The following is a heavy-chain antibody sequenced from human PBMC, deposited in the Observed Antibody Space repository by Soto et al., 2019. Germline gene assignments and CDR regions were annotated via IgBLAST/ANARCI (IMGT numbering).Heavy chain of an antibody. CDR2: INAGNGNT. CDR3: ARGLYYYGSESENWFDP. CDR1: GYTFTSYV. J-gene: IGHJ5*02. Sequence: QVQLVQSGAEVKKPGASVKVSCKASGYTFTSYVMHWVRQAPGQRLEWMGWINAGNGNTKYSQKFQGRVTITRDTYASTAYMELSSLRSEDTAVYYCARGLYYYGSESENWFDPWGQGTLVTVSS. V-gene: IGHV1-3*01. D-gene: IGHD3-10*01.